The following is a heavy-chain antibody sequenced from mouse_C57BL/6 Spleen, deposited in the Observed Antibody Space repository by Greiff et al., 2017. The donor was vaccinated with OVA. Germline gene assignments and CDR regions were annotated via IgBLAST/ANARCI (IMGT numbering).Heavy chain of an antibody. CDR3: ARTLLRLRGYFDY. Sequence: QVQLQQPGAELVRPGTSVKLSCKASGYTFTSYWMHWVKQRPGQGLEWIGVIDPSDSYTNYNQKFKGQATLTVDTSSSTAYMQLSSLTSEDSAVYYCARTLLRLRGYFDYWGQGTTLTVSS. J-gene: IGHJ2*01. D-gene: IGHD2-4*01. V-gene: IGHV1-59*01. CDR2: IDPSDSYT. CDR1: GYTFTSYW.